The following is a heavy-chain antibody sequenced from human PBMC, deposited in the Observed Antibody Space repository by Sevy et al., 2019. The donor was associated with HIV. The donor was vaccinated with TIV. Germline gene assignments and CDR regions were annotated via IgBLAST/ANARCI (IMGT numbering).Heavy chain of an antibody. CDR2: IYYGGST. D-gene: IGHD6-19*01. V-gene: IGHV4-39*07. CDR3: ARATYSSGWYIDY. J-gene: IGHJ4*02. CDR1: GGSISNSIHY. Sequence: SETLSLTCTVSGGSISNSIHYWGWIRQPPGKGLEWIGGIYYGGSTFYNPSLKSRVTISVDKSKNQFSLKLSSVTAADTAVYYCARATYSSGWYIDYWGQGTLVTVSS.